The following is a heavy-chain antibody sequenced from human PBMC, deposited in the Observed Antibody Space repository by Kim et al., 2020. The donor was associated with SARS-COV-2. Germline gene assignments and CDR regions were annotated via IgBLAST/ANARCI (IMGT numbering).Heavy chain of an antibody. CDR1: GFAYSISW. D-gene: IGHD3-10*01. Sequence: GGSLRLSCAASGFAYSISWMNWVRQAPGKGLEWVANIKEDGSEKYYVDSVKGRFTISRDNAKNSLYLQMNSLRAEDTAVYYCAVYRGIAYWGQGTLVTVS. CDR3: AVYRGIAY. J-gene: IGHJ4*02. CDR2: IKEDGSEK. V-gene: IGHV3-7*01.